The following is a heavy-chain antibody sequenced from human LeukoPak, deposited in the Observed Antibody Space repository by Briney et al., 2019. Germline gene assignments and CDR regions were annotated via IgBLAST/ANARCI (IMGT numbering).Heavy chain of an antibody. V-gene: IGHV4-4*07. D-gene: IGHD4-17*01. J-gene: IGHJ3*02. CDR2: MYPSGST. Sequence: SETLSLTCTASRVSVSSFYWDWIRQPAGKGLEWIGRMYPSGSTNYNPSLKSRVTMSVDTSKNQFSLILTSVTAADTAMYYCAKERGYTDYVRSFDIWGRGTMVTVSS. CDR1: RVSVSSFY. CDR3: AKERGYTDYVRSFDI.